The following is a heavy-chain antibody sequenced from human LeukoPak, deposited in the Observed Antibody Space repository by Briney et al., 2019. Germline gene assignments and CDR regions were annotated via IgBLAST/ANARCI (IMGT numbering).Heavy chain of an antibody. V-gene: IGHV3-23*01. CDR2: ISGSGGST. CDR1: GFTFISYA. Sequence: PGGSLRLSCAASGFTFISYAMSWVRQAPVKGLEWVSIISGSGGSTYYADSVKGRFTISRDNSKNTLYLQMNSLRAEDTALYFCASGIRERGFDYWGQGTLVTVSS. J-gene: IGHJ4*02. D-gene: IGHD1-1*01. CDR3: ASGIRERGFDY.